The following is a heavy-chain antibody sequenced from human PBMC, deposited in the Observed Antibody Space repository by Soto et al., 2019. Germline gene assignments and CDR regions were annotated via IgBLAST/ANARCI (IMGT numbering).Heavy chain of an antibody. V-gene: IGHV1-18*01. D-gene: IGHD3-3*01. Sequence: ASVKVSCKASGYTFTSYGISWVLQAPGQGLEWMGWISAYNGNANYAQKLQGRVTMTTDTSTSTAYMELRSLRSDDTAVYYCARGQMLLRFLEWLLFDFDYWGQGTLVTVSS. J-gene: IGHJ4*02. CDR2: ISAYNGNA. CDR1: GYTFTSYG. CDR3: ARGQMLLRFLEWLLFDFDY.